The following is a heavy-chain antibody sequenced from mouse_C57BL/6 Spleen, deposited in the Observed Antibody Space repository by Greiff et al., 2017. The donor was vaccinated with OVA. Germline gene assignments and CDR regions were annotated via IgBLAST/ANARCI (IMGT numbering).Heavy chain of an antibody. J-gene: IGHJ2*01. Sequence: QVQLQQPGAELVMPGASVKLSCKASGYTFTSYWMHWVKQRPGQGLEWIGEIDPSDSYTNYNQKFKGKSTLTVDKSSSTAYMQLSSLTSEDSAVYYCARSGDGYGGYWGQGTTLTVSS. CDR3: ARSGDGYGGY. CDR2: IDPSDSYT. D-gene: IGHD2-2*01. V-gene: IGHV1-69*01. CDR1: GYTFTSYW.